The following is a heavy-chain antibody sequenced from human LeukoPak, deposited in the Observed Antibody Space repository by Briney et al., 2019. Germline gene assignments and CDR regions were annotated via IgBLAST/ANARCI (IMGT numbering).Heavy chain of an antibody. CDR2: VNSDGSAT. Sequence: GGSLRLSCAASGFIFTKYWMHWVRQAPGKGLVWVSHVNSDGSATSYADSVRGRFTISRDNAKNTVYLHMNSLRVEDTAVYYCTSFYETNWGQGTLVTVSS. V-gene: IGHV3-74*01. J-gene: IGHJ4*02. D-gene: IGHD2/OR15-2a*01. CDR1: GFIFTKYW. CDR3: TSFYETN.